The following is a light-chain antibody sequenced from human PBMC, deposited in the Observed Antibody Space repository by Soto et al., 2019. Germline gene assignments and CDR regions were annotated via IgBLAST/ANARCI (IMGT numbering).Light chain of an antibody. CDR1: SSDVGGYNY. CDR3: RSYTGSSTPVV. CDR2: DVS. J-gene: IGLJ2*01. V-gene: IGLV2-14*01. Sequence: QSVLTQPASVSGSPGQSITISCTGTSSDVGGYNYVSWYQQHPGKAPKLMIYDVSNRPSGVSNRFSGSKSGNTASLAISGLQAEDEADYYCRSYTGSSTPVVFGGGTKLTGL.